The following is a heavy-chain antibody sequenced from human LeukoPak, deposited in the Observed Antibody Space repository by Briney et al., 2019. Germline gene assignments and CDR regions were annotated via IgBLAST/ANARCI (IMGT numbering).Heavy chain of an antibody. CDR1: GGSISSYY. J-gene: IGHJ5*02. V-gene: IGHV4-59*08. Sequence: PSETLSLTCTVSGGSISSYYWSWIRQPPGKGLEWIGYIYYSGSTNYNPSLKSRVTISVDTSKNQFSLKLSSVTAADTAVYHCARLIGYCSGGSCDGNWFDPWGQGTLVTVSS. CDR3: ARLIGYCSGGSCDGNWFDP. D-gene: IGHD2-15*01. CDR2: IYYSGST.